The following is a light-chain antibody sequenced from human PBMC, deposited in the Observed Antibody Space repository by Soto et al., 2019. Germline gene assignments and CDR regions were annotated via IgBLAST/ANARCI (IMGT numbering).Light chain of an antibody. V-gene: IGLV4-60*02. CDR3: ETWDFNTRV. Sequence: QAVVTQSSSASASLGSSVKPTCTLSSGHSSYIIAWHQQQPGKAPRYLMKLEGSGSYNKGSGVPDRFSGSSSGADRYLTISNLQFEDEADYYCETWDFNTRVFGGGTKLTVL. CDR1: SGHSSYI. J-gene: IGLJ3*02. CDR2: LEGSGSY.